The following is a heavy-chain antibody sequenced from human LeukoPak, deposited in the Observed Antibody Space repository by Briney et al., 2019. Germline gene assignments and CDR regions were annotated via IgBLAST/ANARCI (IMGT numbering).Heavy chain of an antibody. D-gene: IGHD3-10*01. J-gene: IGHJ6*03. CDR2: IYSGGRT. V-gene: IGHV3-53*01. Sequence: GGSLRLSCAASGFTFSNSWMHWVRQAPGKGLEWVSVIYSGGRTYYADSVKGRFTISRDNSKNTVYLQMNSLRAEDTAVYYCARVYYGSGSLHYYYYYMDVWGKGTTVTISS. CDR1: GFTFSNSW. CDR3: ARVYYGSGSLHYYYYYMDV.